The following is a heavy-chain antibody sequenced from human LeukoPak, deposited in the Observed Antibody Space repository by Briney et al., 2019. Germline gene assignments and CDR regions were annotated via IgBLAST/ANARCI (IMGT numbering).Heavy chain of an antibody. D-gene: IGHD6-25*01. CDR2: TSSSSTYI. CDR1: GFTFSSYS. J-gene: IGHJ4*02. CDR3: ARLVALAATYYFDY. V-gene: IGHV3-21*01. Sequence: GGSLRLSCAASGFTFSSYSMSWVRQAPGKGLEWVSSTSSSSTYIYYADSVKGRFTISRDNAKNSLYLQMNSLRAEDTAVYYCARLVALAATYYFDYWGQGTLVTVSS.